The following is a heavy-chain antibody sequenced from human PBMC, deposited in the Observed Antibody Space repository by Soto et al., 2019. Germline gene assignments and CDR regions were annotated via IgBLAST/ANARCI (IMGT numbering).Heavy chain of an antibody. J-gene: IGHJ6*02. CDR3: ARVPYSSSRDYYYYGMDV. CDR1: GGTFSSYA. D-gene: IGHD6-6*01. CDR2: IIPIFGTA. V-gene: IGHV1-69*13. Sequence: SVKVSCKASGGTFSSYAISWVRQAPGQGLEWMGGIIPIFGTANYAQKFQGRVTITADESTSTAYMELSSLRSEDTAVYYCARVPYSSSRDYYYYGMDVWGQGTTVTVSS.